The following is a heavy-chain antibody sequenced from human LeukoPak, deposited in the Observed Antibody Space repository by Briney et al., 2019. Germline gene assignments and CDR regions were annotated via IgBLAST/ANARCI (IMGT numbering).Heavy chain of an antibody. D-gene: IGHD3-3*01. CDR2: ISAYNGNT. Sequence: ASVKVSCKASGYTFTSYGISWVRQAPGQGLEWMGWISAYNGNTNYAQKLQGRVTMTTETSTSTAYMELRSLRSDDTAVYYCARTTIFGVVIPFDYWGQGTLVTVSS. CDR3: ARTTIFGVVIPFDY. J-gene: IGHJ4*02. V-gene: IGHV1-18*01. CDR1: GYTFTSYG.